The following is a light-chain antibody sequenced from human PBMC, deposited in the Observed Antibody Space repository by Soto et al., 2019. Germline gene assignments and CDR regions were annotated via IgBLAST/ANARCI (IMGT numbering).Light chain of an antibody. CDR2: GAS. Sequence: ENVLTQSPATLSLSPGERATLSCRASQSVTTNLVWYQQKPGQAPRLLIYGASNRATGIPDRFSGSGSGTDFTLTISRLEPEDFAVYYCQQYGSSGTFGQGTKVDIK. CDR1: QSVTTN. J-gene: IGKJ1*01. V-gene: IGKV3-20*01. CDR3: QQYGSSGT.